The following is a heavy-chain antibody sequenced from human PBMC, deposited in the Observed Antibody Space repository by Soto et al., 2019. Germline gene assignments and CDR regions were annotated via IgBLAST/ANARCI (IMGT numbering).Heavy chain of an antibody. CDR1: RYSFTSYW. Sequence: GASLKIGCKASRYSFTSYWFACVRQVAWKALEWMGIISPGDSDTRYSPAFHGQVTISAQKSISTAYLQWSSLTASDIAIYYCARQGSTANRRNWLVPWGQGTRV. D-gene: IGHD6-6*01. J-gene: IGHJ5*01. V-gene: IGHV5-51*01. CDR3: ARQGSTANRRNWLVP. CDR2: ISPGDSDT.